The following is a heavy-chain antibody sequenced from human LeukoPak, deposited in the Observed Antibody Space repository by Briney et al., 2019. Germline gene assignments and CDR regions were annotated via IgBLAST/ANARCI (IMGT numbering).Heavy chain of an antibody. CDR2: ISGSGGST. CDR1: GFTFSSYA. Sequence: PGGSLRLSCAASGFTFSSYAMSWVRQAPGKGLEWVAAISGSGGSTYYADSVKGRFTISRDNSKNTLYLQMNSLRAEDTAVYYCAKVWGLQLWWLFDYWGQGTLVTVSS. D-gene: IGHD5-18*01. J-gene: IGHJ4*02. V-gene: IGHV3-23*01. CDR3: AKVWGLQLWWLFDY.